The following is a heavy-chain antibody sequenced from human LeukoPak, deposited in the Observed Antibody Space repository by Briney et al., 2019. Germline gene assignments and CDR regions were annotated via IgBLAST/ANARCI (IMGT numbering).Heavy chain of an antibody. V-gene: IGHV4-31*03. Sequence: SETLSLTCTVSGGSISSGGYYWSWIRQHPGKGLEWIGYIYYSGSTYYNPSLKSRVTISVDTSKNQFSLKLSSVTAADTAVYYCARWALPWTTMIADAFDIWGQGTMVTVSS. CDR2: IYYSGST. CDR3: ARWALPWTTMIADAFDI. CDR1: GGSISSGGYY. J-gene: IGHJ3*02. D-gene: IGHD3-22*01.